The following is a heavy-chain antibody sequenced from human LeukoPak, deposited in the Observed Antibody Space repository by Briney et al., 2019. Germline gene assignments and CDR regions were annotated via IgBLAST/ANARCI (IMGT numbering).Heavy chain of an antibody. V-gene: IGHV4-59*08. J-gene: IGHJ4*02. Sequence: SETLSLTCTVSGGSISSYYWSWIRQTPGKGLEWIGDIYYSGSTNYNPSLKSRVTISVDTSKNQFSLKLSSVTAADTAVYYCARHRSYSTITAFDYWGRGTLVTVSS. D-gene: IGHD6-25*01. CDR1: GGSISSYY. CDR2: IYYSGST. CDR3: ARHRSYSTITAFDY.